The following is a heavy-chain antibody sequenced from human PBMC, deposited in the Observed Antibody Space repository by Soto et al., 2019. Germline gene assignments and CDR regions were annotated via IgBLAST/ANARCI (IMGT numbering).Heavy chain of an antibody. CDR3: ARRSYFDY. J-gene: IGHJ4*02. V-gene: IGHV3-11*01. CDR2: ISTTSNTI. D-gene: IGHD3-10*01. CDR1: GFTFSDYS. Sequence: GGSLRLSCAASGFTFSDYSMSWFRQAPGKGLEWISYISTTSNTIYYEDSVKGRFTISRDNAENSLYLQMNSLRAEDTAIYYCARRSYFDYWGQGTLVTVSS.